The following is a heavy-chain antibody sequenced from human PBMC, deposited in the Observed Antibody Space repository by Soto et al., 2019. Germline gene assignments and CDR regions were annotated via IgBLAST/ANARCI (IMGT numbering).Heavy chain of an antibody. Sequence: SETLSLTCTVSGGSISSGGYYWSWIRQHPGKGLEWIGYIYYSGSAYYNPSLRSRVTISVDTSKNQFSLKLSSVTAADTAVYYCARLTRLTTVTNSWFDPWGQGTLVTVS. CDR1: GGSISSGGYY. D-gene: IGHD4-17*01. V-gene: IGHV4-31*03. CDR3: ARLTRLTTVTNSWFDP. J-gene: IGHJ5*02. CDR2: IYYSGSA.